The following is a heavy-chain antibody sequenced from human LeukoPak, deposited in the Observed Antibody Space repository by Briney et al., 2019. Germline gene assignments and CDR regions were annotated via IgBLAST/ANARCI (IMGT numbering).Heavy chain of an antibody. CDR1: GFTFSSYA. Sequence: GGSLRLSCAASGFTFSSYAMHWVRQAPGKGLEWVAVISYDGSNKYYADSVKGRFTISRDNSKNTLYLQMNSLRAEDTAVYYCARGAAAGTNYWGQGTLVTVSS. V-gene: IGHV3-30*04. CDR2: ISYDGSNK. J-gene: IGHJ4*02. CDR3: ARGAAAGTNY. D-gene: IGHD6-13*01.